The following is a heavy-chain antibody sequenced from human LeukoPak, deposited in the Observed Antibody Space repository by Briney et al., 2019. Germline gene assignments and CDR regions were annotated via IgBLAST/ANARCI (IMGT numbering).Heavy chain of an antibody. CDR3: SRERAGVFQY. CDR1: GFIFGDYA. CDR2: IRGRVYGATT. J-gene: IGHJ4*02. V-gene: IGHV3-49*04. Sequence: GGSLRLSCATSGFIFGDYAMSWVRQAPGKGLEWVSLIRGRVYGATTEYAASVKGRFAMSRDDSKSIAYLQMNSLKSEDTAMYYCSRERAGVFQYWGQGILVTVSS.